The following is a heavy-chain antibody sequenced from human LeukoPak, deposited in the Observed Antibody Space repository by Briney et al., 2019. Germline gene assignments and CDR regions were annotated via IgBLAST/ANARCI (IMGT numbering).Heavy chain of an antibody. J-gene: IGHJ4*02. V-gene: IGHV4-34*01. CDR1: GGSFSGYY. D-gene: IGHD2-2*01. CDR3: ARVYCSSTSCYVYFDY. CDR2: INHSGST. Sequence: TSETLSLTCAVYGGSFSGYYWSWIRQPRGKGLEWIGEINHSGSTNYNPSLKSRVTISVDTSKNQFSLKLSSVTAADTAVYYCARVYCSSTSCYVYFDYWGQGTLVTVSS.